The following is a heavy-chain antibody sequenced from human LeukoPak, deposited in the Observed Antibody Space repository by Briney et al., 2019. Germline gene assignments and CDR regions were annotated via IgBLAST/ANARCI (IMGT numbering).Heavy chain of an antibody. CDR3: ARETPRVYYYGSGSYRRTGNNWFDP. J-gene: IGHJ5*02. CDR1: GGSSSGYY. V-gene: IGHV4-34*01. Sequence: PSETLSLTCAVYGGSSSGYYWSWIRQPPGKGLGWVGEINHSGSNNYNPSLKIRVTISVDTSKYQFSLKLRPVTAADTAVHYCARETPRVYYYGSGSYRRTGNNWFDPWGQGTLVTVSS. D-gene: IGHD3-10*01. CDR2: INHSGSN.